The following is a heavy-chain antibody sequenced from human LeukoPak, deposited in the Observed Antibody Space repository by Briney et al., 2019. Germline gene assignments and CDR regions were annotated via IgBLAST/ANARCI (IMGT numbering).Heavy chain of an antibody. CDR3: ARVAADAFDI. J-gene: IGHJ3*02. CDR1: GGSISSGGYY. CDR2: IYYSGST. D-gene: IGHD6-13*01. Sequence: KPSETLSLTCAVSGGSISSGGYYWSWIRQPPGKGLEWIGYIYYSGSTNYNPSLKSRVTISVDRSKNQFSLKLSSVTAADTAVYYCARVAADAFDIWGQGTMVTVSS. V-gene: IGHV4-61*08.